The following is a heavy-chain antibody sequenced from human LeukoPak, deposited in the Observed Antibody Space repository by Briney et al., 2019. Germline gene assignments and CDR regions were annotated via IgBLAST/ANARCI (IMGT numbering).Heavy chain of an antibody. CDR1: GGSISGYY. V-gene: IGHV4-59*08. Sequence: PSETLSLTCTVSGGSISGYYWSWIRQPPGKGLEWIGYIYYSGSTNYNPSLKSRVTISVDTSKNQFSLKLSSVTAADTAVYYCARLTRDGYNSAQKFDYWGQGTLVTVSS. CDR2: IYYSGST. D-gene: IGHD5-24*01. J-gene: IGHJ4*02. CDR3: ARLTRDGYNSAQKFDY.